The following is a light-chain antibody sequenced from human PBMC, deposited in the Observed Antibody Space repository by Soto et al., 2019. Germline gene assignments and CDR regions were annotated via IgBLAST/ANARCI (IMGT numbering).Light chain of an antibody. CDR2: DAS. V-gene: IGKV3-11*01. Sequence: EIVLTQSPATLSLSPGERATLSCRASQSVRSYLAWYQQKPGQAPRLLIYDASNRATGIPARFSGSGSGTDFTLTISSLGPEDFAVYYCQQRSNWLTFGGGTKVDIK. CDR1: QSVRSY. CDR3: QQRSNWLT. J-gene: IGKJ4*01.